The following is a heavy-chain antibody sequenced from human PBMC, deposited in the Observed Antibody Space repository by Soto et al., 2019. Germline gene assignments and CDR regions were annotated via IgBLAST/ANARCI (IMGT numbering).Heavy chain of an antibody. CDR3: AKDKGVFNWATSYFDY. CDR1: GFTFSNYA. Sequence: PWGSLRLSCAASGFTFSNYAMHWVRQAPGKGLEWVALTSYDGNNEYYTDSVKGRFTIYRDNSKNTLFLQMNSPRPEDTAVYYCAKDKGVFNWATSYFDYWGQGALVTVSS. V-gene: IGHV3-30*18. D-gene: IGHD1-1*01. CDR2: TSYDGNNE. J-gene: IGHJ4*02.